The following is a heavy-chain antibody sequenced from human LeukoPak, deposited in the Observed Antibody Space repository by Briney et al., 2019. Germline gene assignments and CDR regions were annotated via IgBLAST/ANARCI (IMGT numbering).Heavy chain of an antibody. V-gene: IGHV3-48*01. CDR2: ISVSGTI. J-gene: IGHJ6*03. CDR1: GFSLSTYS. D-gene: IGHD3-16*01. CDR3: ATAPHGASDYIDV. Sequence: GGSLRLSCGASGFSLSTYSLNWVRQTPGKGLELLSYISVSGTIHYADSVKGRFTISRDNGRNSVSLQMNRLRAGDTGVYFCATAPHGASDYIDVWGRGTTVSVSS.